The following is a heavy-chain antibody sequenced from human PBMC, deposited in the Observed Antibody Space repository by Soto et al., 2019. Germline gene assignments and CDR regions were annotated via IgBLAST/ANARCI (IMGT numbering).Heavy chain of an antibody. CDR3: ARPGIAARRDYYSYGMDV. D-gene: IGHD6-6*01. Sequence: SETLSLTCAVYGGSFSGYYWSWIRQPPGKGLEWIGEINHSGSTNYNPSLKSRVTISVDTSKNQFSLKLSSVTAADTAVYYCARPGIAARRDYYSYGMDVWGQGTPVTVSS. J-gene: IGHJ6*02. CDR1: GGSFSGYY. V-gene: IGHV4-34*01. CDR2: INHSGST.